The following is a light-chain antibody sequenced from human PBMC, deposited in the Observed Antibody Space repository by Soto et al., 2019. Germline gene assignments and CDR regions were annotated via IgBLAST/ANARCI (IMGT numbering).Light chain of an antibody. J-gene: IGLJ1*01. V-gene: IGLV2-14*01. CDR1: SSYVGGYNY. CDR3: SSYTSSSTLEDV. CDR2: EVS. Sequence: QPVLTQPASVSGSPGQSITISCTGTSSYVGGYNYVSWYQQHPGKAPKLMIYEVSNRPSGVSNRFSGSKSGHTASLTISGLQAEDEADYYCSSYTSSSTLEDVFGTGTKVTVL.